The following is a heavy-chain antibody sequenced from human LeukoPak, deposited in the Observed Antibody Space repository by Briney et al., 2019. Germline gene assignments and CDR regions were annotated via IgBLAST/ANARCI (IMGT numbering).Heavy chain of an antibody. CDR3: ARSPKYYYGSGSVDY. J-gene: IGHJ4*02. CDR1: GYTFTSYG. V-gene: IGHV1-18*01. CDR2: ISAYNGNT. Sequence: ASVKVSCKASGYTFTSYGISWVRQAPGQGLEWMGWISAYNGNTNYAQKLQGRVTMTTDTSTSTAYMELRSLRSDDTAVYYCARSPKYYYGSGSVDYWGQGTLVTVSS. D-gene: IGHD3-10*01.